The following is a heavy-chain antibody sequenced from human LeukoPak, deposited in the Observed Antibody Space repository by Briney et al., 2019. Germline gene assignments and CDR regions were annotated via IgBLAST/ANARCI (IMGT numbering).Heavy chain of an antibody. CDR2: ISSSSSYI. V-gene: IGHV3-21*01. J-gene: IGHJ3*02. Sequence: GGSLRLSCAASGFTFSSYEMNWVRQAPGKGLEWVSSISSSSSYIYYADSVKGRFTISRDNAKNSLYLQMNSLRAEDTAVYYCARVMIVVAYDAFDIWGQGTMVTVSS. CDR1: GFTFSSYE. D-gene: IGHD3-22*01. CDR3: ARVMIVVAYDAFDI.